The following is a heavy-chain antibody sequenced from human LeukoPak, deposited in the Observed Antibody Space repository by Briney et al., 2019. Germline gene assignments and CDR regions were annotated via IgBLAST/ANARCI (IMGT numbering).Heavy chain of an antibody. V-gene: IGHV3-48*01. CDR1: GFNFITYS. CDR3: ARFEGGRPF. J-gene: IGHJ4*02. D-gene: IGHD3-16*01. Sequence: GGSLRLSCAASGFNFITYSMNWVRQATGKGLEWVSYISSGSSTIYYTDSVRGRFTISRDNAKSSLFLQMNSLRAEDTALYYCARFEGGRPFWGQGTLVTVSS. CDR2: ISSGSSTI.